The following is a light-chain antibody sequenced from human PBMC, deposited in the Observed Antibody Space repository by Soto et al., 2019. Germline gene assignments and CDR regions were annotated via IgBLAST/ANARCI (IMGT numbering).Light chain of an antibody. CDR3: QQYHLDAT. Sequence: DIQMTQSPSTLSASVGDRVTITCRASQSVSTWLAWYQQKPGKAPKLLIYKASNLESGVPSRFGGSGSGTEFTLTISSLQPDDFATYYCQQYHLDATFGQGTKVDIK. CDR1: QSVSTW. CDR2: KAS. J-gene: IGKJ1*01. V-gene: IGKV1-5*03.